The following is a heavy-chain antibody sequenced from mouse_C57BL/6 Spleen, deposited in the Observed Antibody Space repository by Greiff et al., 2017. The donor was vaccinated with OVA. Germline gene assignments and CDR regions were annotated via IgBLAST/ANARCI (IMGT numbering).Heavy chain of an antibody. Sequence: QVQLQQSGAELARPGASVKLSCKASGYTFTSYGISWVKQRTGQGLEWIGEIYPRSGNTYYNEKFKGKATLTADKSSSTAYMELRSLTSEDSAVYFCAREGIYYGNLYYAMDYWGQGTSVTVSS. V-gene: IGHV1-81*01. CDR1: GYTFTSYG. CDR2: IYPRSGNT. J-gene: IGHJ4*01. CDR3: AREGIYYGNLYYAMDY. D-gene: IGHD2-1*01.